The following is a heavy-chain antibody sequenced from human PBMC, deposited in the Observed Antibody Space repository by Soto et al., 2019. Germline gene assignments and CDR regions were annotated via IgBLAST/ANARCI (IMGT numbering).Heavy chain of an antibody. CDR3: ARAPRKWSYYDSSGPRVDY. V-gene: IGHV4-31*03. J-gene: IGHJ4*02. D-gene: IGHD3-22*01. CDR2: IYYSGST. Sequence: TSETLSLTCTVSGGSISSGGYYWSWIRQHPGKGLEWIGYIYYSGSTYYNPSLKSRVTISVDTSKNQFSLKLSSVTAADTAAYYCARAPRKWSYYDSSGPRVDYWGQGTLVTVSS. CDR1: GGSISSGGYY.